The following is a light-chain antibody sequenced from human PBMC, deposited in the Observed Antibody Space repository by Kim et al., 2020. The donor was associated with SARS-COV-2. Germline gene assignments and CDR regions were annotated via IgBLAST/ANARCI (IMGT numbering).Light chain of an antibody. CDR1: NIGSKS. CDR3: QVWDSSSDHVV. V-gene: IGLV3-21*04. CDR2: YGS. Sequence: SYELTQPPSVSVAPGKTARITCGGNNIGSKSVHWYQQKPGQAPILVIYYGSDRPSGIPERFSGSNSGNTATLTISRVEAGDAADYYCQVWDSSSDHVVFGGGTQLTVL. J-gene: IGLJ2*01.